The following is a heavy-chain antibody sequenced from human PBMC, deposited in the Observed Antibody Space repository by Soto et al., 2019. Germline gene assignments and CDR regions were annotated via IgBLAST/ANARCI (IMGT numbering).Heavy chain of an antibody. CDR3: ASLEDGVGLHFDD. Sequence: ASVKVSCKASGYTFTSYGISWVRQAPGQGLEWMGWINPNSGGTNYAQKFQGRVTMTRDTSISTAYMELSRLRSDDTAVYYCASLEDGVGLHFDDWCQGTLVTVSS. J-gene: IGHJ4*02. CDR2: INPNSGGT. CDR1: GYTFTSYG. D-gene: IGHD2-8*01. V-gene: IGHV1-2*02.